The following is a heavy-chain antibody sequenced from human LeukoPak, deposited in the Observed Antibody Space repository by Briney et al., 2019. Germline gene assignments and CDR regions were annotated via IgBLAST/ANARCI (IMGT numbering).Heavy chain of an antibody. CDR2: INPSGGST. Sequence: ASVKVSCKASGYSFTSYFMHWVRQAPGQRLEWMGIINPSGGSTTYAQKFQGRVTMTRDTSTPTVYMEVSSLRSEDTAVYYCARDKRPGSFDYWGQGTLVTVSS. J-gene: IGHJ4*02. CDR3: ARDKRPGSFDY. CDR1: GYSFTSYF. V-gene: IGHV1-46*01.